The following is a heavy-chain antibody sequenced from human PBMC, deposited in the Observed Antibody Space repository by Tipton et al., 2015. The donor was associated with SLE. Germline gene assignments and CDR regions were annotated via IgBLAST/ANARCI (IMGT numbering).Heavy chain of an antibody. J-gene: IGHJ4*02. D-gene: IGHD4-11*01. CDR3: AREDHSTYVY. Sequence: SLRLSCAASGFPFSDYHMNWVRQAPGKGLEWISRFTSTTRTIYYADSVKGRFTTSRDNAKKSLYLQMNNLRAEDTAVYYCAREDHSTYVYWGRGTLVTVSS. V-gene: IGHV3-48*01. CDR2: FTSTTRTI. CDR1: GFPFSDYH.